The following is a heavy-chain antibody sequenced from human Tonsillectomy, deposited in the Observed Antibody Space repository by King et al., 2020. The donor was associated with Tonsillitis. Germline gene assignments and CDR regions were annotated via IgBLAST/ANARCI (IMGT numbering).Heavy chain of an antibody. CDR1: GFTVSSNY. J-gene: IGHJ4*02. D-gene: IGHD3-22*01. CDR3: AREGTYDSSGQGGY. CDR2: IYSGGST. V-gene: IGHV3-66*01. Sequence: VQLVESGGGLVQPGGSLRLSCAASGFTVSSNYMSWVRQAPGKGLEWVSGIYSGGSTYYADSVKGRCTISRDNSKNTLYLQMNSLRAEDTAVYYCAREGTYDSSGQGGYWGQGTLVTVSS.